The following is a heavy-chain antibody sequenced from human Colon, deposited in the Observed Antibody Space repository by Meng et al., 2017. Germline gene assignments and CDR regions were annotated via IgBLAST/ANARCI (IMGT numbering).Heavy chain of an antibody. CDR3: ARGGQKVILSDTLDYYYGMDV. D-gene: IGHD2-2*02. CDR1: GLTLSSYA. V-gene: IGHV3-33*01. J-gene: IGHJ6*02. Sequence: GGSLRLSCEASGLTLSSYALHWVLQAPGKGLEWVAVIRFDGSNEKYADSVKGRFTISRDNSKNTLFLQMSSLTADDTAVYYCARGGQKVILSDTLDYYYGMDVWGQGTTVTVSS. CDR2: IRFDGSNE.